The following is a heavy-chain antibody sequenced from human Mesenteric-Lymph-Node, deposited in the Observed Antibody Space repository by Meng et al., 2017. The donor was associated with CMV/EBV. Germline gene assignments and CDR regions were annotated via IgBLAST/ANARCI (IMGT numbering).Heavy chain of an antibody. V-gene: IGHV3-11*01. D-gene: IGHD1-26*01. CDR3: AREGVTVGPGPIDY. CDR2: ISGPGIGT. J-gene: IGHJ4*02. CDR1: GLVVNANY. Sequence: GGSLRLSCAASGLVVNANYMSWVRQTPGKGLEWVSSISGPGIGTYYAASVKGRFTISRDNANNSMYLQMNSLRAEDTALYYCAREGVTVGPGPIDYWGQGTRVTVSS.